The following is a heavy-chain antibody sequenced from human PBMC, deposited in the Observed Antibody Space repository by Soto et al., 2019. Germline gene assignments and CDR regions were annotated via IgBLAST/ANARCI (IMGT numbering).Heavy chain of an antibody. V-gene: IGHV3-48*01. D-gene: IGHD1-26*01. CDR2: ISGSSSNI. Sequence: EVQLVESGGGLVQPGGSLRLSCAASGFSFSNYAMDWVRQAPGKGLEWVSYISGSSSNIRYADSVKGRFTISRDNAKSSVYLQMNSLRADDTAVYYCARAPSRGSDWARYLDLWGRGPLVTVSS. CDR3: ARAPSRGSDWARYLDL. J-gene: IGHJ2*01. CDR1: GFSFSNYA.